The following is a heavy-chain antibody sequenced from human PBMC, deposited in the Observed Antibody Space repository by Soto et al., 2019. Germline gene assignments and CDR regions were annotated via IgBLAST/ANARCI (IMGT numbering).Heavy chain of an antibody. Sequence: EVQLVESGGVLVQPGGSLRLSCVAPGFTFDDYWMNWVRQAPGKGLEWVAIINTDGSERYYVDSVKGRFTISRDNSKNSLFLQMNSLRAEDTALYYWARDGHNTNDVDHWGQGTLVTVSS. J-gene: IGHJ5*02. CDR2: INTDGSER. D-gene: IGHD1-20*01. CDR1: GFTFDDYW. V-gene: IGHV3-7*01. CDR3: ARDGHNTNDVDH.